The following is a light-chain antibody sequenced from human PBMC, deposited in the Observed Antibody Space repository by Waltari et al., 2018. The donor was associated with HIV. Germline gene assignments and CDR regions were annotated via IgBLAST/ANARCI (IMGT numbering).Light chain of an antibody. V-gene: IGKV3-20*01. CDR3: QQYGNSPT. Sequence: EIVLTQSPGTLSSFPGETVTVSCRASQSVTSNYLAWYQQKPGQAPRLLIYDASTRATGIPDKFSGSGSGTDFTLTISRLEPEDFAVFYCQQYGNSPTFGGGTKVEI. J-gene: IGKJ4*01. CDR1: QSVTSNY. CDR2: DAS.